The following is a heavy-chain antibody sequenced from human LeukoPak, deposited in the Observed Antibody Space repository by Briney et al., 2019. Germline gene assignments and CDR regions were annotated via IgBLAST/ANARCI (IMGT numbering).Heavy chain of an antibody. Sequence: GGSLRLSCAASGFTFSSYGMHWVRQAPGKGLEWVAFIRYDGSNKYYADSVKGRFTISRDNSKNTLYLQMNSLKIEDTAVYYCAKDMEDTATDVVSDFDSWGQGTLVTVSS. CDR2: IRYDGSNK. CDR1: GFTFSSYG. CDR3: AKDMEDTATDVVSDFDS. J-gene: IGHJ4*02. V-gene: IGHV3-30*02. D-gene: IGHD5-18*01.